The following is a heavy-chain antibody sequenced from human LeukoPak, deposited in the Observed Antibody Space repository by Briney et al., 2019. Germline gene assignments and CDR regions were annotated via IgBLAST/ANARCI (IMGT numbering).Heavy chain of an antibody. CDR3: AREGVLRHNTSNI. CDR2: IGRSGTTT. D-gene: IGHD4-17*01. J-gene: IGHJ3*02. Sequence: SGGSLRLSCAGSGFTFNSYEMNWVRQAPGKGLEWVSYIGRSGTTTYSADSVKGRFTISRDNAKNSLYLQMNSLRAEDTAVYYCAREGVLRHNTSNIWGQGTMVTVSA. CDR1: GFTFNSYE. V-gene: IGHV3-48*03.